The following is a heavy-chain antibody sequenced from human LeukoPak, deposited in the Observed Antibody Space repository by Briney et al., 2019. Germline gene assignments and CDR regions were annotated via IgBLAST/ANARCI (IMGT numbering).Heavy chain of an antibody. CDR3: ARTRGYSYGSWLGLDY. CDR2: AADSGST. V-gene: IGHV4-59*01. J-gene: IGHJ4*02. D-gene: IGHD5-18*01. Sequence: SETLSLTCTVSGDSMSDYFWTWIRQPPGKGLEWIGYAADSGSTNYNPSLKSRVTISVDTSKDQFSLKLSSVTAADTAVYYCARTRGYSYGSWLGLDYWGQGTLVTVSS. CDR1: GDSMSDYF.